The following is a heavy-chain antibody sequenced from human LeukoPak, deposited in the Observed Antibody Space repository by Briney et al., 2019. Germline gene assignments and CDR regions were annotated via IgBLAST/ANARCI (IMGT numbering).Heavy chain of an antibody. CDR3: AGDGGFCSGGFCYRLFDP. J-gene: IGHJ5*02. CDR1: GFTFSDYY. Sequence: GGSLRLSCAASGFTFSDYYFSWIRQAPGKGLEWISYISSSGTTIYYADSVKGRFTISRDSAKNSLYLQMNSLRAEDTAVYYCAGDGGFCSGGFCYRLFDPWGQGTLVTVSS. V-gene: IGHV3-11*04. CDR2: ISSSGTTI. D-gene: IGHD2-15*01.